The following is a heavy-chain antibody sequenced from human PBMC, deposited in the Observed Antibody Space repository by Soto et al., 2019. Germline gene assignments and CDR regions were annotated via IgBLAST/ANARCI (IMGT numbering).Heavy chain of an antibody. D-gene: IGHD3-3*01. J-gene: IGHJ6*02. CDR2: IFHSGST. CDR1: GASITSGDSY. Sequence: PSETLSLTCTVSGASITSGDSYWTWIRQHPGKGLEWIGYIFHSGSTYSNPSLRSRVAISVDTSKNQFSLRLTSVTAADTAVYYCARVPYDFWSGYRLTPFEGMGELYEDVWGQGTTVTVSS. CDR3: ARVPYDFWSGYRLTPFEGMGELYEDV. V-gene: IGHV4-30-4*08.